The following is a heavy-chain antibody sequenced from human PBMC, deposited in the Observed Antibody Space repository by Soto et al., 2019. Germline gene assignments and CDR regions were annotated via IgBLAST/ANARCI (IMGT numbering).Heavy chain of an antibody. CDR2: IYYSGST. CDR1: GGSISSGGYY. D-gene: IGHD3-22*01. Sequence: SETLSLTCTVSGGSISSGGYYWSWIRQHPGKGLEGIGYIYYSGSTYYNPSLKRRVTISVDTSKNQFSLKLSSVTAADTAVYYCARERGYYDSSGYRAHFDYWGQGTLVTVSS. J-gene: IGHJ4*02. CDR3: ARERGYYDSSGYRAHFDY. V-gene: IGHV4-31*03.